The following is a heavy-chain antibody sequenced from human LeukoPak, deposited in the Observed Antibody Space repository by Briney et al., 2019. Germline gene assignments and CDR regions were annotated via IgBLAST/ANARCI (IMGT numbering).Heavy chain of an antibody. CDR3: ARDGPHSSGWYRYDWFDP. CDR2: ISGSGDNT. V-gene: IGHV3-23*01. D-gene: IGHD6-19*01. CDR1: GFTFSSYA. Sequence: GGSLRLSCAASGFTFSSYAMSWVRQAPGKGLEWVSGISGSGDNTYYADSVKGRFTISRDNSKNTLYLQMNSLRAEDTAVYYCARDGPHSSGWYRYDWFDPWGQGTLVTVSS. J-gene: IGHJ5*02.